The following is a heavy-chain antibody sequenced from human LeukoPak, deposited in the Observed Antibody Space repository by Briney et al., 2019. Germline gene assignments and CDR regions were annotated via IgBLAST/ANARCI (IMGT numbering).Heavy chain of an antibody. CDR3: ARDNIAVAGEVWYYYYYYMDV. D-gene: IGHD6-19*01. V-gene: IGHV4-39*07. Sequence: SETLSLTCTVSGGSISSSSYYWGWIRQPPGKGLEWIGSIYYSGSTYYNPSLKSRVTISVDTSKNQFSLQLNSVTPEDTAVYYCARDNIAVAGEVWYYYYYYMDVWGKGTTVTVSS. CDR1: GGSISSSSYY. J-gene: IGHJ6*03. CDR2: IYYSGST.